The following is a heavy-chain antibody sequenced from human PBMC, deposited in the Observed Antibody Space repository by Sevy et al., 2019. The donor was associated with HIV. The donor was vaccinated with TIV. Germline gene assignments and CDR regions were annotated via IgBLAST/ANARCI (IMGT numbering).Heavy chain of an antibody. J-gene: IGHJ5*02. CDR2: ISGSGGST. CDR3: AKGGTAAAGMHWFDP. D-gene: IGHD6-13*01. Sequence: GGSLRLSCAASGFTFSSYAMSWVRQAPGKGLEWVSAISGSGGSTYFADSVKGRFTISRDNSKNTLYLQMNSLRAEDTAVYYCAKGGTAAAGMHWFDPWGQGTLVTVSS. CDR1: GFTFSSYA. V-gene: IGHV3-23*01.